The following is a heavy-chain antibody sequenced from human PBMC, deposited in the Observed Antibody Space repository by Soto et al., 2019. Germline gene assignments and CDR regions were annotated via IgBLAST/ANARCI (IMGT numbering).Heavy chain of an antibody. Sequence: EVQLVESGGGLVKPGGSLRLSCAASGFTFSNAWMSWVRQAPGKGLEWVGRIKSKTDGGTTDYAAPVKGRFTISRDDSKNTLNLQMNSLKTEDTAVYYCTTDLGHGGRDYWGQGTLVTVSS. V-gene: IGHV3-15*01. D-gene: IGHD2-15*01. CDR3: TTDLGHGGRDY. CDR2: IKSKTDGGTT. CDR1: GFTFSNAW. J-gene: IGHJ4*02.